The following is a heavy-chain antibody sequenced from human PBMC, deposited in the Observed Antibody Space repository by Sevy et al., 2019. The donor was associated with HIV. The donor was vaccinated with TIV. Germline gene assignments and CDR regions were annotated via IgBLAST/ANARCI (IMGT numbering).Heavy chain of an antibody. D-gene: IGHD1-26*01. CDR1: GGSISSGGYY. Sequence: SETLSLTCTVSGGSISSGGYYWSWIRQHPGKGLEWIGYIYYSGSNYYNPSLKSRVTISVDTSKNQFSLKLSSVTAADTAVYYCARDRVYEDLGGRFDPWGQGTLVTVSS. V-gene: IGHV4-31*03. CDR2: IYYSGSN. J-gene: IGHJ5*02. CDR3: ARDRVYEDLGGRFDP.